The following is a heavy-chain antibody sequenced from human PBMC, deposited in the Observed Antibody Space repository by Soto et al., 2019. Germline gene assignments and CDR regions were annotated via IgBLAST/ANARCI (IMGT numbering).Heavy chain of an antibody. V-gene: IGHV3-30*18. CDR3: AKLVIVVVTGEAFDI. CDR1: GFTFSSYG. D-gene: IGHD2-21*02. J-gene: IGHJ3*02. Sequence: PGGSLRLSCAASGFTFSSYGMHWVRQAPGKGLEWVAVISYDGSNKYYADSVKGRFTISRDNSKNTLYLQMNSLRAEDTAVYYCAKLVIVVVTGEAFDIWGQGTMVTVSS. CDR2: ISYDGSNK.